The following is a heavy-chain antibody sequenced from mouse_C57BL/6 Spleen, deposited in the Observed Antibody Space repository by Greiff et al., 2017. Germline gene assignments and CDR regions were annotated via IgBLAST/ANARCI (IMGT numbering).Heavy chain of an antibody. CDR3: AKKALLSRAMDY. CDR2: IWRGGST. CDR1: GFSLTSYG. D-gene: IGHD6-1*01. Sequence: QVQLQQSGPGLVQPSQSLSITCTVSGFSLTSYGVHWVRQSPGKGLEWLGVIWRGGSTDYNAACMSRLSITKDNSKSQVFFKMNSLQADDTAIYYCAKKALLSRAMDYWGQGTSVTVSS. V-gene: IGHV2-5*01. J-gene: IGHJ4*01.